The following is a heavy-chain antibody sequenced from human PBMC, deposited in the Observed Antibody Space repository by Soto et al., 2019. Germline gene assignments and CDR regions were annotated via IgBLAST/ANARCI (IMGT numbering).Heavy chain of an antibody. Sequence: PGESLKISCQGSGFSFTTSWIAWVRQTPGKGLEWMGLIYPGDSDTRYSPSFQGQVTISVDRSIRTAYLQWSSLQASDTAIYYCARSHGLDVWGQGTTVTVSS. CDR3: ARSHGLDV. CDR2: IYPGDSDT. V-gene: IGHV5-51*01. J-gene: IGHJ6*02. CDR1: GFSFTTSW.